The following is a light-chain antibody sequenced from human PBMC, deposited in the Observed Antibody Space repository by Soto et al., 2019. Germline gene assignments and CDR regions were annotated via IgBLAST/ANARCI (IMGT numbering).Light chain of an antibody. CDR2: GAS. CDR3: QQSGSSPGT. V-gene: IGKV3-20*01. CDR1: QSVSSSY. J-gene: IGKJ1*01. Sequence: EIVLTQSPGTLSLSPGERATLSCRASQSVSSSYLAWYQQKPGQAPRLLIYGASSRATGIPDRFSGSESGTDLTLTIRRQEPEDFSWYYCQQSGSSPGTFGQGTEVEIK.